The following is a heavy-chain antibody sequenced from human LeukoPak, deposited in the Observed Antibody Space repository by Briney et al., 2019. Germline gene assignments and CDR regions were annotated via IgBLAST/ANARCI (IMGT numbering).Heavy chain of an antibody. CDR2: IKQDGSVQ. Sequence: GGSLRLSCAASGFTFSSYWMSWVRQAPGKGLEWVANIKQDGSVQYYVDSVKGRFTISRDNANKSLYLQMNSLRDEDTAVYYCATDGSSFDYWGQGTLVTVSS. CDR1: GFTFSSYW. D-gene: IGHD1-1*01. J-gene: IGHJ4*02. V-gene: IGHV3-7*01. CDR3: ATDGSSFDY.